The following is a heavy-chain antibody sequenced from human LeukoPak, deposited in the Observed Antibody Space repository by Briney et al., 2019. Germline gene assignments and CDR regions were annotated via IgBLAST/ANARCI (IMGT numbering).Heavy chain of an antibody. CDR2: ISWQSNTR. CDR3: AKVRTYFYHGLDV. Sequence: PGGSLRLSCAASGFFFDDYGMHWVRQVPGKGLEWVSGISWQSNTRKYADSVRGRFTISRDNSKNTLFLQVNSLRAEDTAVYYCAKVRTYFYHGLDVWGQGTTVTVSS. V-gene: IGHV3-9*01. D-gene: IGHD1-14*01. J-gene: IGHJ6*02. CDR1: GFFFDDYG.